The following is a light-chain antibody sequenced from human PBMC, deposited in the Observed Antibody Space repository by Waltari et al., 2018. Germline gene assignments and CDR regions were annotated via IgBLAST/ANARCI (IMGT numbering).Light chain of an antibody. J-gene: IGLJ2*01. CDR3: QSADSSGTNVV. CDR2: KDS. V-gene: IGLV3-25*03. Sequence: SYALTQPPSVSVSPGQTARITCSGDALPKQHAYWYQQKPGQAPVLVIYKDSERPSGIPERFSGSSSGTTVTLTISGVQAEDEADYYCQSADSSGTNVVFGGGTKLTVL. CDR1: ALPKQH.